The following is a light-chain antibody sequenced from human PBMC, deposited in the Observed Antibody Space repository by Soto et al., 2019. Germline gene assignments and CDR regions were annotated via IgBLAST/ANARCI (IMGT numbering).Light chain of an antibody. CDR1: QSVSSY. CDR3: QQVHSYPRT. Sequence: EIVLTQSPATLSLSPGERATLSCRASQSVSSYLAWYQQKPGQAPRLLIYDASNRATGIPARFSGSGSGTDFTLTISSLEPEDFATYYCQQVHSYPRTFGQGTRLEIK. V-gene: IGKV3-11*01. CDR2: DAS. J-gene: IGKJ5*01.